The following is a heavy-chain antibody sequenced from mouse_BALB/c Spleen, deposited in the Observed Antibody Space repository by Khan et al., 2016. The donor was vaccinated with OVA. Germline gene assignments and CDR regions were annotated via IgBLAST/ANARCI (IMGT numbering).Heavy chain of an antibody. D-gene: IGHD4-1*01. J-gene: IGHJ3*01. CDR2: INPDNAGT. CDR1: GYTFTNYV. CDR3: AREASSWDFSFPY. Sequence: VQLQQSGPELVEPGASVKMSCKASGYTFTNYVIHWVKQKPGQGLEWIGYINPDNAGTRYNEKFKVKATLTSDISSTSAYMELRSLTSEESAVYYCAREASSWDFSFPYWGQGTLVTVSA. V-gene: IGHV1S136*01.